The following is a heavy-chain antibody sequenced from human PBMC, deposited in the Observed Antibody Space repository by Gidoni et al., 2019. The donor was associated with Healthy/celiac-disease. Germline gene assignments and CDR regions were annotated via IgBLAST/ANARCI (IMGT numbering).Heavy chain of an antibody. CDR2: ISYDGSNK. V-gene: IGHV3-30-3*01. Sequence: GVVKPGRSLRLSCAASGFTFSSYAMHWVRQAPGKGLEWVAVISYDGSNKYYADSVKGRFTISRDNSKNTLYRQMNSLRAEDTAVYYCARGGVVVAAHRAYFDYWVQGTLVTVSS. CDR1: GFTFSSYA. D-gene: IGHD2-15*01. CDR3: ARGGVVVAAHRAYFDY. J-gene: IGHJ4*02.